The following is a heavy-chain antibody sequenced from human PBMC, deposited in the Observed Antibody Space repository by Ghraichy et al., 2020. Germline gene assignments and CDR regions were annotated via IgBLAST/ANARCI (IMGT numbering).Heavy chain of an antibody. CDR3: AREQGIVDYGMDV. D-gene: IGHD1-26*01. CDR1: GGSFSGYY. V-gene: IGHV4-34*01. CDR2: INHSGST. J-gene: IGHJ6*02. Sequence: SETLSLTCAVYGGSFSGYYWSWIRQPPGKGLEWIGEINHSGSTNYNPSLKSRVTISVDTSKNQFSLKLSSVTAADTAVYYFAREQGIVDYGMDVWGQGTTVTVSS.